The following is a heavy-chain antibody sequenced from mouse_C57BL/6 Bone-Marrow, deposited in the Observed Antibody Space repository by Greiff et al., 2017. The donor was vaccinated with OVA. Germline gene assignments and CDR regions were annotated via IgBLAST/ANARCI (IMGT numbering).Heavy chain of an antibody. D-gene: IGHD1-1*01. Sequence: VQLQQSGPELVKPGASVKISCKASGYSFTDYNMNWVKQSNGKSLEWIGVINPNYGTTSYNQKFKGKATLTVDQSSSTAYMQLNSLTSEDSAVYYCARSSYYGSSYGGYFDVWGTGTTVTVSA. CDR3: ARSSYYGSSYGGYFDV. V-gene: IGHV1-39*01. J-gene: IGHJ1*03. CDR1: GYSFTDYN. CDR2: INPNYGTT.